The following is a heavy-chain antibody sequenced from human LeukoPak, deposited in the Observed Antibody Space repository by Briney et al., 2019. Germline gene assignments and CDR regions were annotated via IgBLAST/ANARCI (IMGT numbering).Heavy chain of an antibody. J-gene: IGHJ4*02. Sequence: ASVKVSCKASGHTFTGYYMHWVRQAPGQGLEWMGRINPNSGGTNYAQKFQGRVTMTRDTSISTAYMELSRLRSDDTAVYYCARLYSGYDSDYWGQGTLVTVSS. V-gene: IGHV1-2*06. CDR2: INPNSGGT. CDR3: ARLYSGYDSDY. CDR1: GHTFTGYY. D-gene: IGHD5-12*01.